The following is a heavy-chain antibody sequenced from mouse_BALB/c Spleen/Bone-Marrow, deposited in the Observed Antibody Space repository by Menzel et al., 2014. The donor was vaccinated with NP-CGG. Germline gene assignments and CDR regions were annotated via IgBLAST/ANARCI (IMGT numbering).Heavy chain of an antibody. CDR3: TRSGGYYFDY. V-gene: IGHV1-69*02. CDR2: IYPSDSYT. J-gene: IGHJ2*01. CDR1: GYTFTSYW. Sequence: VKLVESGAGLVRPGASVKLSCKASGYTFTSYWINWVKQRPGQGLEWIGNIYPSDSYTNYNQKFKDKATLTVDKSSSTAYMQLSSPTSEDSAVYYCTRSGGYYFDYWGQGTTLTVSS.